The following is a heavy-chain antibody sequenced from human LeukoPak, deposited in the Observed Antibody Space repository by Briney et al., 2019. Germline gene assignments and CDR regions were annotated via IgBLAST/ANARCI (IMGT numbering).Heavy chain of an antibody. V-gene: IGHV3-48*03. CDR2: ISSSGSTI. D-gene: IGHD6-19*01. Sequence: PGGSLRLSCAASGFTFTNYAMSWVRQAPGKGLEWVSYISSSGSTIYYADSVKGRFTISRDNAKNSLYLQMNSLRAEDTAVYYCARGGGYSSGWYSGYFDYWGQGTLVTVSS. CDR1: GFTFTNYA. CDR3: ARGGGYSSGWYSGYFDY. J-gene: IGHJ4*02.